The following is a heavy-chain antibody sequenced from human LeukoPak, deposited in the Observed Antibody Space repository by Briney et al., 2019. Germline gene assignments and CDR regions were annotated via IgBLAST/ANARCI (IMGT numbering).Heavy chain of an antibody. Sequence: GASVKVSCKASGYTFTINHIHWVRQAPGQGLEWMGVINPSGDSTTYAQNFQGRVTMTRDTSTSTVYMELRSLRSEDTAIYYCAKLATSDTGEKYWGQGTLVTVSS. CDR3: AKLATSDTGEKY. CDR2: INPSGDST. CDR1: GYTFTINH. D-gene: IGHD3-16*01. J-gene: IGHJ4*02. V-gene: IGHV1-46*01.